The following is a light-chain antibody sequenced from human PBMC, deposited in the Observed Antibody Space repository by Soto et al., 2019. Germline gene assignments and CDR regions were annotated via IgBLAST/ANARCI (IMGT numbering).Light chain of an antibody. CDR2: VGSGGIVG. Sequence: QSVLTQPPSASASLGASVTLTCTLSSSYSNYKVDWFQQRPGKGPRFVMRVGSGGIVGSKGDGIPDRFSALGSGLNRFLTIENIQEEDESDYHCGADHDSGTNFVLVFGGGTKLTVL. CDR3: GADHDSGTNFVLV. V-gene: IGLV9-49*01. J-gene: IGLJ2*01. CDR1: SSYSNYK.